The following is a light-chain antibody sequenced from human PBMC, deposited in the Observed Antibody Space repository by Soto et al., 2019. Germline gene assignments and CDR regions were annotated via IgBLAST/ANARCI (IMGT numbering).Light chain of an antibody. J-gene: IGKJ5*01. V-gene: IGKV1-39*01. CDR1: QSISNY. CDR2: AAS. Sequence: DIQMTQSPSSLSASVGDRVTITCRASQSISNYLNWYQQKPGKAPKLLIYAASSLQSGVPSRFSGSGSGTDFTLTISSLQPEDFATYYCQQIYSTPPITFGQGTRLEIK. CDR3: QQIYSTPPIT.